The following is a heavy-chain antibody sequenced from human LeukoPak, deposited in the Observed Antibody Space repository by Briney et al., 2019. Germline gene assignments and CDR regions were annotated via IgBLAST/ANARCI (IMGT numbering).Heavy chain of an antibody. D-gene: IGHD3-10*01. CDR2: ISSSSSYI. CDR3: AREIFGSGSYPDF. V-gene: IGHV3-21*01. Sequence: GGSLRLSCAASGFTFSSYSMNWVRQAPGKGLEWGSSISSSSSYIYYADSVKGRFTISRDNAKNSLYLQMNSLRPEDTAVYYCAREIFGSGSYPDFWGQGTLVTVSS. CDR1: GFTFSSYS. J-gene: IGHJ4*02.